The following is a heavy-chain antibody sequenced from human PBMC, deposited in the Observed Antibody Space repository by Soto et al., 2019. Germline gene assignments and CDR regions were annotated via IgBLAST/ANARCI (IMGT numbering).Heavy chain of an antibody. CDR3: AKSRSARYYFDY. Sequence: GGSLRLSCATSGFSFNYYAMYWVRKAPGQGLEWVAIISSDGHHQFYLDNLRGRFTVSRDNSKNTLYLQMNSLRAEDTAVYYCAKSRSARYYFDYWGQGTLVTVSS. CDR2: ISSDGHHQ. J-gene: IGHJ4*02. CDR1: GFSFNYYA. D-gene: IGHD6-25*01. V-gene: IGHV3-30*18.